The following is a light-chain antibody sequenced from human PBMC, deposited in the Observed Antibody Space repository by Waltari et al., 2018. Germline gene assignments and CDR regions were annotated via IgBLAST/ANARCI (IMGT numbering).Light chain of an antibody. V-gene: IGKV1-5*01. CDR3: QHYNNYS. Sequence: DIQMTQSPSTLSASAGDRVTITCRASQSIRSWLAWYQQKPGKAPKVLIYDASTLESGVSSRFSGSGSGTEFTLTINGLQPDDFATYYCQHYNNYSFGQGTRVEIK. CDR1: QSIRSW. J-gene: IGKJ1*01. CDR2: DAS.